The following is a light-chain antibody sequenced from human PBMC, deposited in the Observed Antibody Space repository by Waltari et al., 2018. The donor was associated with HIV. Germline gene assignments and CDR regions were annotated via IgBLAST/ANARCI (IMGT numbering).Light chain of an antibody. V-gene: IGLV2-8*01. CDR1: SSDVGGVNS. CDR2: AVS. CDR3: SSYAGSNNLV. Sequence: QSALTQPPSASGSPGQSVTISCTGTSSDVGGVNSVSWSQQHPGKAPKLMIYAVSKRPSGVPDRFSGSKSGNTASLTVSGLQAEDEADYYCSSYAGSNNLVFGGGTKLTVL. J-gene: IGLJ2*01.